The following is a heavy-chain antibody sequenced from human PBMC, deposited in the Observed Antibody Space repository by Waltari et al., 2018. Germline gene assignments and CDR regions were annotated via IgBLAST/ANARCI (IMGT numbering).Heavy chain of an antibody. V-gene: IGHV3-23*01. D-gene: IGHD5-12*01. CDR3: AKDLIYGNSVWEPFDI. CDR2: RTGRGNIM. Sequence: EVQLLESGGGLVQPGGSLRLSCGFTFSRYAVSWVRQAPGKGLEWGSGRTGRGNIMYNLESVKGRFTISRDNAKNTVYLQMNSLRAEDTAVYYCAKDLIYGNSVWEPFDIWGRGTMVTVSS. CDR1: FTFSRYA. J-gene: IGHJ3*02.